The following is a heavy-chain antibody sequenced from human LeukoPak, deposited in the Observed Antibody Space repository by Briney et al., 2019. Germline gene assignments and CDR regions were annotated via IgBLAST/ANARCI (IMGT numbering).Heavy chain of an antibody. CDR3: ARVGSGWTRGGNYFDY. CDR2: INTNTGNP. J-gene: IGHJ4*02. CDR1: GYTFTSYA. D-gene: IGHD6-19*01. Sequence: GASVTVSCTASGYTFTSYAMNWVRQAPGQGLEWMGWINTNTGNPTYAQGFTGRFVFSLDTSVSTAYLQTSSLKAEDTAVYYCARVGSGWTRGGNYFDYWGQGTLVTVSS. V-gene: IGHV7-4-1*02.